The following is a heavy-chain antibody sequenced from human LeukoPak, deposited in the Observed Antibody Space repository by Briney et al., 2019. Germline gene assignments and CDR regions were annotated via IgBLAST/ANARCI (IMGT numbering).Heavy chain of an antibody. D-gene: IGHD6-6*01. CDR3: ARESIAALPDY. V-gene: IGHV1-69*02. Sequence: GASVKVSCKASGYTFTSYTISWVRQAPGQGLEWMGRIIPILGIANYAQKFQGRVTITADKSTSTAYMELSSLRSEDTAVYYCARESIAALPDYWGQGTLVTVSS. J-gene: IGHJ4*02. CDR2: IIPILGIA. CDR1: GYTFTSYT.